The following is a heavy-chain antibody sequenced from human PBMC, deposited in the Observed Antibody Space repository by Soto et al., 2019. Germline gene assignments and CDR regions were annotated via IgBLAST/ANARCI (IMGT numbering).Heavy chain of an antibody. V-gene: IGHV4-4*02. J-gene: IGHJ4*02. CDR2: IYHSGST. CDR1: GGSISSSNW. Sequence: QVQLQESGPGLVKPSGTLSLTCAVSGGSISSSNWWSWVRQPPGKGLEWIGEIYHSGSTNYNPSLKRRVTRSVDKSKNQSSLKLSSVTAADKAVYYCARAAMGGSSWPFDYWGQGTLVTVSS. D-gene: IGHD6-13*01. CDR3: ARAAMGGSSWPFDY.